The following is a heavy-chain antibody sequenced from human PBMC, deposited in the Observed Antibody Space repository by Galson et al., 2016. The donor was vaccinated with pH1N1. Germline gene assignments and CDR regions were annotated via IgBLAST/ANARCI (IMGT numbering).Heavy chain of an antibody. Sequence: QSGAEVKKPGESLKISCKGPGSTYWIAWVRQMPGKGLELMGIIYPGDSDTTYSPSFQGQVTISADESISTAYLQWSSLKASDTAMYYCASRLGSSWSFDMWGQGTMVTVSS. CDR2: IYPGDSDT. V-gene: IGHV5-51*01. CDR1: GSTYW. CDR3: ASRLGSSWSFDM. J-gene: IGHJ3*02. D-gene: IGHD5/OR15-5a*01.